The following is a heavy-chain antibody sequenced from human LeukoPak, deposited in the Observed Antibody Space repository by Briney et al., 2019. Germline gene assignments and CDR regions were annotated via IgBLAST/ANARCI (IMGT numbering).Heavy chain of an antibody. J-gene: IGHJ4*02. Sequence: SETLSLTCTVSGGSISSYYWSWIRQPPGKGLEWIGYIYYSGSTNYNPSLKSRVTISVDTSKNQFPLKLSSVTAADTAVYYCARGYYGSGSSLFDYWGQGTLVTVSS. CDR3: ARGYYGSGSSLFDY. CDR2: IYYSGST. V-gene: IGHV4-59*01. D-gene: IGHD3-10*01. CDR1: GGSISSYY.